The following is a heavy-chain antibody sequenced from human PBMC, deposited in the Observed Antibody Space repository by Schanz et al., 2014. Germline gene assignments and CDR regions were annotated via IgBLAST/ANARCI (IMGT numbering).Heavy chain of an antibody. Sequence: VQLVESGGGVVQPGRSLRLSCAASGFTFSTHAMHWVRQAPGKGLEWVALVSCDGNNDYYTDSVKGRFTISIDNSKNTVHLQMNSLRAEDTAVYSCANQHIVRGVIYLDWFDSWGQGTLXTVSS. CDR2: VSCDGNND. CDR3: ANQHIVRGVIYLDWFDS. J-gene: IGHJ5*01. CDR1: GFTFSTHA. V-gene: IGHV3-30*18. D-gene: IGHD3-10*01.